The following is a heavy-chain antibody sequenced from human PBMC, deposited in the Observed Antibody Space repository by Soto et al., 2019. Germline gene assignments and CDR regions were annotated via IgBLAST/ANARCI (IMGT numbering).Heavy chain of an antibody. CDR2: INAGNGNT. CDR1: GYTFTSYA. J-gene: IGHJ3*02. D-gene: IGHD2-15*01. V-gene: IGHV1-3*01. CDR3: ARATVWWSDARPAPDAFDI. Sequence: ASLKVSCKASGYTFTSYAMHWVRQAPGQRLEWMGWINAGNGNTKYSQKFQGRVTITRDTSASTAYMELSSLRSEDTAVYYCARATVWWSDARPAPDAFDIWGQGTMVTVSS.